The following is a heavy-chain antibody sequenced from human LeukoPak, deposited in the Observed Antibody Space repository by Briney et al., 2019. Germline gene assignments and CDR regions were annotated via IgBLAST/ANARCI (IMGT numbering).Heavy chain of an antibody. J-gene: IGHJ4*02. V-gene: IGHV4-34*01. CDR2: INHSGST. CDR1: GGSFSGYY. CDR3: ARGRMGPDY. D-gene: IGHD3-16*01. Sequence: SETLSLTCAVYGGSFSGYYWSWIRQPPGKGLEWIGEINHSGSTNYNPSLKSRVTISVDTSKNQFSLKLSSVTAAHTAVYYCARGRMGPDYWGQGTLVTVSS.